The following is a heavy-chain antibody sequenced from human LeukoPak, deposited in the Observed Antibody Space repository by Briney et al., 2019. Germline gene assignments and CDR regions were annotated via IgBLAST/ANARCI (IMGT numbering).Heavy chain of an antibody. Sequence: GRSLRLSCAASGFSLSSYAMHWVRQAPGKGVEWVAIISYDGTKEYYEDSVKGRFTISRDNSKNTVYLQMNSLRAEDTAVYYCARGGHIVVVTSGVLAEYFQHWGQGTLVTVSS. J-gene: IGHJ1*01. V-gene: IGHV3-30-3*01. CDR1: GFSLSSYA. D-gene: IGHD2-21*02. CDR3: ARGGHIVVVTSGVLAEYFQH. CDR2: ISYDGTKE.